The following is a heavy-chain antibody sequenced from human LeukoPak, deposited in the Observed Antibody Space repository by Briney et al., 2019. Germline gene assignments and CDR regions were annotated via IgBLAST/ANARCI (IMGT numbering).Heavy chain of an antibody. V-gene: IGHV4-4*09. CDR1: GGSISSYY. D-gene: IGHD3-10*01. CDR2: IYTSGST. Sequence: SETLSLTCTVSGGSISSYYWSWIRQPPGKGLEWIGYIYTSGSTNYNPSLKSRVTISVDTSKNQFSLKLSSVTAADTAVYYCARGGGEAFDIWGQGTMVTVSS. CDR3: ARGGGEAFDI. J-gene: IGHJ3*02.